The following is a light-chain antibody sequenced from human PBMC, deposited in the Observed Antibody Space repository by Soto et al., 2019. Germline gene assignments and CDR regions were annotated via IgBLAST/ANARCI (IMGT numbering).Light chain of an antibody. J-gene: IGLJ1*01. CDR2: EVS. V-gene: IGLV2-14*01. CDR1: SSDVGTYNY. CDR3: TSYTRDTALV. Sequence: QSVLTQPASVSGSPGQSITISCTGTSSDVGTYNYVSWYQHHPGKAPKLIIYEVSNRPSGVSNRFSGSKSGSTASLTISGLQAEDEADYHCTSYTRDTALVFGTGTKGTAL.